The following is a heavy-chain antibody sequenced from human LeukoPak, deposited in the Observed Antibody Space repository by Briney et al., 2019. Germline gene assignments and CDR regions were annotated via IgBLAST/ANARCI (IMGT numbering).Heavy chain of an antibody. CDR1: GGSISSYY. CDR2: IYYSGST. J-gene: IGHJ4*02. CDR3: ARSRYYGSGGFDY. Sequence: SETLSLTCTVSGGSISSYYWSWIRQPPGKGLEWIGYIYYSGSTNYNPSLKSRVTISVDTSRNQFSLKLSSVTAADTAVYYCARSRYYGSGGFDYWGQGTLVTVSS. V-gene: IGHV4-59*01. D-gene: IGHD3-10*01.